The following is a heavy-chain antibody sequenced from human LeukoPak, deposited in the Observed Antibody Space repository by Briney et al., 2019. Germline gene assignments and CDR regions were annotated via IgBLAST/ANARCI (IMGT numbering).Heavy chain of an antibody. Sequence: PSETLSLTCTVSGGSISSGGYYWSWIRQHPGKGLEWIGYIYYSGSTYYNPSLKSRVTISVDTSKNRFSLKLSSVTAADTAVYYCARGGLRYFDWLLDYWGQGTLVTVSS. V-gene: IGHV4-31*03. J-gene: IGHJ4*02. CDR2: IYYSGST. CDR3: ARGGLRYFDWLLDY. CDR1: GGSISSGGYY. D-gene: IGHD3-9*01.